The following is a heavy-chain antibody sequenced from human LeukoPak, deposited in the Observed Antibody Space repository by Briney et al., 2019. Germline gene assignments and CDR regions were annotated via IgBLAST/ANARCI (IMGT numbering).Heavy chain of an antibody. J-gene: IGHJ6*02. CDR2: IYSDGSRP. CDR3: VMDMDV. V-gene: IGHV3-74*01. CDR1: GITFSTYW. Sequence: GGSLRLSCAASGITFSTYWMHWVRQAPGKELVWVSRIYSDGSRPSYADSVRGRFTISRDNAKNTVYLQMNSLEAEDTAVYYCVMDMDVWGQGTTVTVSS.